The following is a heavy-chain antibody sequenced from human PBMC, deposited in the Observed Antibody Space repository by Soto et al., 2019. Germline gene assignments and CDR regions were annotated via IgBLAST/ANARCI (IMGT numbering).Heavy chain of an antibody. CDR2: IYSGGST. CDR1: GFTVSSNY. CDR3: AREFVVINLPPVDAFDI. D-gene: IGHD3-22*01. V-gene: IGHV3-66*01. Sequence: GSLRLSCAASGFTVSSNYMSWVRQAPGKGLEWVPVIYSGGSTYYADSVKGRFTISRDNSKNTLYLQMSSLRSEDTAVYYCAREFVVINLPPVDAFDIWGQGTMVTVSS. J-gene: IGHJ3*02.